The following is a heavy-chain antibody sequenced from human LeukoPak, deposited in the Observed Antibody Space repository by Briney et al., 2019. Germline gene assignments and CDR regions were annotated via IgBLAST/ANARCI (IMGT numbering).Heavy chain of an antibody. CDR2: IYTSGST. Sequence: SETLSLTCTVSGGSISSYYWSWIRQPAGKGLVWIGRIYTSGSTNYNPSLKSRVTMSVDTSKNQFSLKLSSVTAADTAVYYCARGGYSYYYYYGMDVWGQGTTVTVSS. CDR3: ARGGYSYYYYYGMDV. J-gene: IGHJ6*02. D-gene: IGHD5-18*01. CDR1: GGSISSYY. V-gene: IGHV4-4*07.